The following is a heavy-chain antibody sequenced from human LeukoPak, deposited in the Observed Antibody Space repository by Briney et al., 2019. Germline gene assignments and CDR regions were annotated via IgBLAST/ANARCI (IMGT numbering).Heavy chain of an antibody. D-gene: IGHD3-10*01. CDR1: GFTFSSYA. J-gene: IGHJ5*02. CDR2: INHSGST. CDR3: ARRVYYYGSGRGFDP. Sequence: GSLRLSCAASGFTFSSYAMSWVRQPPGKGLEWIGEINHSGSTNYNPSLKSRVTISVDTSKNQFSLKLSSVTAADTAVYYCARRVYYYGSGRGFDPWGQGTLVTVSS. V-gene: IGHV4-34*01.